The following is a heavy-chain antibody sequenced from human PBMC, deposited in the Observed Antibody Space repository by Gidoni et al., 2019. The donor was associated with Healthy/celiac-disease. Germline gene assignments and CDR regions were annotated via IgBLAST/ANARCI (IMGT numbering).Heavy chain of an antibody. V-gene: IGHV3-30-3*01. CDR3: GAAAGAFDY. D-gene: IGHD6-13*01. Sequence: QVQLVESGGGVVQPGRSLRLSCAASGFTFSSYAMHWVRQAPGKGLEWVAVISYDGSNKSYADSVKGRFTISRDNSKNTLYLQMNSLRAEDTAVYYCGAAAGAFDYWGQGTLVTVSS. J-gene: IGHJ4*02. CDR2: ISYDGSNK. CDR1: GFTFSSYA.